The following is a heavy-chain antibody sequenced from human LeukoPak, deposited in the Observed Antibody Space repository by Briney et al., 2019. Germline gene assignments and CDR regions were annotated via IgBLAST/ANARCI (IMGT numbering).Heavy chain of an antibody. D-gene: IGHD5-12*01. J-gene: IGHJ4*02. CDR3: ARDHSGYDLLGSDY. V-gene: IGHV3-53*01. Sequence: PGGSLRLSCAASGFTVSSNYMSWVRQAPGKGLEWVSVIYSGGSTYYADSVKGRFTISRDNSKNTLYLQMNSLRAEDTAVYYCARDHSGYDLLGSDYWGQGTLVTVSS. CDR1: GFTVSSNY. CDR2: IYSGGST.